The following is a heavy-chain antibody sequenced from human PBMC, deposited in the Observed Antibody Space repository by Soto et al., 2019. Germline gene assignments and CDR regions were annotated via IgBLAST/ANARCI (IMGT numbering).Heavy chain of an antibody. D-gene: IGHD2-15*01. CDR3: ARDLGVVAAPPEDLYSTYYSGMDS. J-gene: IGHJ6*02. CDR2: IYYSGST. Sequence: SETLSLTCTVSGGSISSGDYYWSWIRQPPGKGLEWIGYIYYSGSTYYNPSLKSRVTISVDTSKNQFSLKLSSVTAADTAVYYWARDLGVVAAPPEDLYSTYYSGMDSWAKGPRSPSP. V-gene: IGHV4-30-4*01. CDR1: GGSISSGDYY.